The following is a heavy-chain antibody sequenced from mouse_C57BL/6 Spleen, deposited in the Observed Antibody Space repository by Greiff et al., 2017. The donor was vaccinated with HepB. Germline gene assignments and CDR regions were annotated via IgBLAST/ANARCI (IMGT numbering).Heavy chain of an antibody. J-gene: IGHJ1*03. Sequence: EVQLQQSGPELVKPGASVKMSCKASGYTFTDYNMHWVKQSPGKSLEWIGYINPNNGGTSYNQKFKGKATLTANKSSSTAYMELRSLTSEDSAVYYCARYGSSLFDVWGKGTTVTVSS. D-gene: IGHD1-1*01. CDR3: ARYGSSLFDV. CDR2: INPNNGGT. V-gene: IGHV1-22*01. CDR1: GYTFTDYN.